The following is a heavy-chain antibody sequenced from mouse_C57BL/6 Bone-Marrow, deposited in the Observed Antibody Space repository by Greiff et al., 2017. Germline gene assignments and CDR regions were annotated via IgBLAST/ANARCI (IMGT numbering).Heavy chain of an antibody. V-gene: IGHV1-52*01. J-gene: IGHJ1*03. CDR3: ARDGYWYFDV. CDR2: IDPSDSET. CDR1: GYTFTSYW. Sequence: QVQLQQSGAELVRPGSSVKLSCKASGYTFTSYWMHWVKQRPIQGLEWIGNIDPSDSETHYNQKFKDKATLTVDKSSSTAYMQLSSLTSEDSAVYYCARDGYWYFDVWGTGTTVTVSS.